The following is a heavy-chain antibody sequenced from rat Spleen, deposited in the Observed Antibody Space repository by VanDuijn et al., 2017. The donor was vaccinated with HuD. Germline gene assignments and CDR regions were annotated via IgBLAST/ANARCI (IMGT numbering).Heavy chain of an antibody. D-gene: IGHD5-1*01. CDR1: GFTFSDYY. CDR3: ARSELGAPGYFDY. V-gene: IGHV5-25*01. CDR2: ISTSGGNT. Sequence: EVQLVESGGGLVQPGRSLKLSCAASGFTFSDYYMAWVRQAPTKGLEWVASISTSGGNTYYRDSVKGRFTISRDNAKSTLYLQMDSLRSEDTATYYCARSELGAPGYFDYWGQGVMVTVSS. J-gene: IGHJ2*01.